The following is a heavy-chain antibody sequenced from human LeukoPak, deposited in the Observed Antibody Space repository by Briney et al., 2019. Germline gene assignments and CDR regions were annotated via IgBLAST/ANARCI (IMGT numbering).Heavy chain of an antibody. V-gene: IGHV4-30-4*01. CDR3: ARPYYYDSRIDP. CDR2: MYYSGST. CDR1: GGSISSGGYY. Sequence: SQTLSLTFTVSGGSISSGGYYLSWIRQPPGEGLEWIAYMYYSGSTYYNPSLKSRVTMSADTSKNQLSLKLSSVTAADTAAYYCARPYYYDSRIDPWGQGILVTVSS. D-gene: IGHD3-22*01. J-gene: IGHJ5*02.